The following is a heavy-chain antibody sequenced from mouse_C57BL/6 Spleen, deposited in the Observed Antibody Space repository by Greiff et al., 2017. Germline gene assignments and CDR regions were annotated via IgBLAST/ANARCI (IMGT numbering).Heavy chain of an antibody. J-gene: IGHJ4*01. CDR3: ASQITTVVATGDAMDY. Sequence: QVQLKESGAELARPGASVKLSCKASGYTFTSYGISWVKQRTGQGLEWIGEIHPRSGNTYYNEKFKGKATLTADKSSSTAYMELRSLTTEDSAVYLWASQITTVVATGDAMDYWGQGTSVTVSS. CDR2: IHPRSGNT. D-gene: IGHD1-1*01. CDR1: GYTFTSYG. V-gene: IGHV1-81*01.